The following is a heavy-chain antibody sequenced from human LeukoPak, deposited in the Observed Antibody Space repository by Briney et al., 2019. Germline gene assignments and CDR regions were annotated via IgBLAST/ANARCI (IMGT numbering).Heavy chain of an antibody. V-gene: IGHV2-70*04. J-gene: IGHJ4*02. D-gene: IGHD1-26*01. CDR1: GFSLRTSGMR. CDR3: ARLNSGTYFDY. Sequence: SGPTLVNPTQTLTLTCTFSGFSLRTSGMRVSWIRQPPGKALEGLARIDWDDDKFYSTSLKTRLTISKDTSNNQVVLTMTNMDPVDTATYYSARLNSGTYFDYWGQGTLVTVSS. CDR2: IDWDDDK.